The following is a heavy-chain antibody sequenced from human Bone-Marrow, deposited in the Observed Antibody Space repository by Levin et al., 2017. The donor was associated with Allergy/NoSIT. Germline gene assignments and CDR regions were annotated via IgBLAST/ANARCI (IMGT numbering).Heavy chain of an antibody. CDR3: AKPKHGQSYSNYVLFDP. CDR1: GFTFSSYA. J-gene: IGHJ5*02. V-gene: IGHV3-23*01. Sequence: PGGSLRLSCAASGFTFSSYAMSWVRQAPGKGLEWVSAISGSGGSTYYADSVKGRFTISRDNSKNTLYLQMNSLRAEDTAVYYCAKPKHGQSYSNYVLFDPWGQGTLVTVSS. D-gene: IGHD4-11*01. CDR2: ISGSGGST.